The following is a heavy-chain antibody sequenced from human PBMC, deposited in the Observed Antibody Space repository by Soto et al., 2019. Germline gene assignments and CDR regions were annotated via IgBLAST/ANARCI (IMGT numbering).Heavy chain of an antibody. J-gene: IGHJ4*02. CDR2: IDTSGENT. CDR3: AKRPLDSGGHYLDY. V-gene: IGHV3-23*04. D-gene: IGHD3-10*01. Sequence: EVQLVESGGGLVQTGGSLRLSCAASGFTFSSFAMSWVRETPEKGLAWVSTIDTSGENTYYTESVKGRFTIARDNSQNTLYLQMDRLRAEDSAFFYFAKRPLDSGGHYLDYWGQGPLITVSS. CDR1: GFTFSSFA.